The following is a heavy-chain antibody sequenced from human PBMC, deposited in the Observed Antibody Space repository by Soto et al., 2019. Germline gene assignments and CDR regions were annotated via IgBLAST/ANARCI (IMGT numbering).Heavy chain of an antibody. CDR1: GFTFSDYG. Sequence: GGSLRLSCAASGFTFSDYGIHWVRQAPGKGLEWVAVIANDGSYKIYADSVKGRFTISRDNSKNTLFLQMNSLRAEDTAVYYCAKDAYPSSWTDIDYWGQGTRVTVSS. V-gene: IGHV3-30*18. CDR3: AKDAYPSSWTDIDY. D-gene: IGHD6-13*01. CDR2: IANDGSYK. J-gene: IGHJ4*02.